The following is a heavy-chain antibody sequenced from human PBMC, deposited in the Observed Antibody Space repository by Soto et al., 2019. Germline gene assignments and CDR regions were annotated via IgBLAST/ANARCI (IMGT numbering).Heavy chain of an antibody. CDR3: ARDPPSTLGSFDI. D-gene: IGHD2-2*01. V-gene: IGHV3-33*01. Sequence: QVQLVESGGGVVKPGRSQRLSCAASGFTFSMYGMHWVRQAPGKGLEWMATVYYDGHNKYYADSVRGRFTISRDNSKNMVYLQMNSLRAEDTAVYYCARDPPSTLGSFDIWGRGTMVTVSS. J-gene: IGHJ3*02. CDR1: GFTFSMYG. CDR2: VYYDGHNK.